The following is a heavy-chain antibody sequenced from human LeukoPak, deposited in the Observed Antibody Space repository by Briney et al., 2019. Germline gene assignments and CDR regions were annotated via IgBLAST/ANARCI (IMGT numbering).Heavy chain of an antibody. D-gene: IGHD3-22*01. J-gene: IGHJ4*02. CDR2: ISGSGGST. CDR3: AKDPGRYYDSSGYPI. V-gene: IGHV3-23*01. Sequence: GGSLRLSCAASGFTFSSYAMSWVRQAPGKGLEWVSAISGSGGSTYYADSVKGRFTISRDNSKNTLYLQMNSLRAEDTAVHYCAKDPGRYYDSSGYPIWGQGTLVTVSS. CDR1: GFTFSSYA.